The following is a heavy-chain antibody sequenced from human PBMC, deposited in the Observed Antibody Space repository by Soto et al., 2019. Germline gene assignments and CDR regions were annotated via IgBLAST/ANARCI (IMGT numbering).Heavy chain of an antibody. J-gene: IGHJ6*02. CDR2: ISYDGSNK. V-gene: IGHV3-30*03. CDR1: GFTFSSYG. CDR3: AANPDWWELLMDV. Sequence: QVQLVESGGGVVQPGRSLRLSCAASGFTFSSYGMHWVRQAPGKGLEWVAVISYDGSNKYYADSVKGRFTISRDNSKNTLYLQMNSLRADDTAVYYCAANPDWWELLMDVWGQGTTVTVSS. D-gene: IGHD1-26*01.